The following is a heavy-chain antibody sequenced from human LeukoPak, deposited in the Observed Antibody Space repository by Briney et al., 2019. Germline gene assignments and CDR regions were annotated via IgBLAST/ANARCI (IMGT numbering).Heavy chain of an antibody. V-gene: IGHV4-59*01. J-gene: IGHJ4*02. CDR3: ARGSQGGYGY. Sequence: SETLSLTCTVSGGSISSYYWSWIRQPPGKGLGWIGYIYYSGSTNYNPSLKSRVTMTTDTSTSTAYMELRSLRSDDTAVYYCARGSQGGYGYWGQGTLVTVSS. D-gene: IGHD3-22*01. CDR1: GGSISSYY. CDR2: IYYSGST.